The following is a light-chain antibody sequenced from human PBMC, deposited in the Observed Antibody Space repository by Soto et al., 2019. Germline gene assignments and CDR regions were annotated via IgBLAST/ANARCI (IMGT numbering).Light chain of an antibody. CDR3: HQYVSYST. J-gene: IGKJ1*01. Sequence: ENVLTQSPGIRALSPGERATVSCRASQSVTSYLAWYQQKPGQAPRLLIYDASNRATGIPARFSGSGSGTDFTLTISRLEPDAFAVYYCHQYVSYSTFGQGTKVDIK. CDR1: QSVTSY. V-gene: IGKV3-20*01. CDR2: DAS.